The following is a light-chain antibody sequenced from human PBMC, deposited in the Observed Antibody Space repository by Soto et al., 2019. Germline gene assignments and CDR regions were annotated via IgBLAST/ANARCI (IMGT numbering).Light chain of an antibody. CDR3: QHTRT. J-gene: IGKJ1*01. CDR1: QSITSW. Sequence: DIQMTRSPSTLSASVGDRVTITCRASQSITSWLAWYQQKPGKAPELLIYKESSLEKGVSSRFSGSGFGTEFSLTINSLQHDDSGSYYCQHTRTFGQGTKVDIK. V-gene: IGKV1-5*03. CDR2: KES.